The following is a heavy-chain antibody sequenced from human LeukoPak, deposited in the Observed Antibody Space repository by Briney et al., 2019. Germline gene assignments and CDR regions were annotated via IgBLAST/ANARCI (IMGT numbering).Heavy chain of an antibody. V-gene: IGHV1-2*02. D-gene: IGHD2-2*01. J-gene: IGHJ4*02. CDR2: INPNSGGT. CDR3: ASLGYCSSTSCGAGYFDY. Sequence: GASVKVSCKASGYTFTGYYMHWVRQAPGQGLEWMGWINPNSGGTNYAQKFQGRVTMTRDTSISTAYMELSRLRSDDTAVYYCASLGYCSSTSCGAGYFDYWGQGTLVTVSS. CDR1: GYTFTGYY.